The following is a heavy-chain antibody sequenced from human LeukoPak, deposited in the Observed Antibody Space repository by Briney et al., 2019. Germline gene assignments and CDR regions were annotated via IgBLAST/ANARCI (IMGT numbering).Heavy chain of an antibody. CDR2: IYQSGYT. Sequence: SETLSLTCIVSGYSISSGYYWGWIRQPPGKGLEWIGSIYQSGYTYYNPSLKSRIAISVDTSKNQFSLKLSSMTAADTAVYYCARGEMATIFPWNYWGQGTLVTVSS. V-gene: IGHV4-38-2*02. CDR1: GYSISSGYY. J-gene: IGHJ4*02. CDR3: ARGEMATIFPWNY. D-gene: IGHD5-24*01.